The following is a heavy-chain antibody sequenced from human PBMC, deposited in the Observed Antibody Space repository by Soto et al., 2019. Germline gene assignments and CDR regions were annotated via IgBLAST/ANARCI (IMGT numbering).Heavy chain of an antibody. V-gene: IGHV4-59*12. CDR2: IYYAGST. D-gene: IGHD1-1*01. J-gene: IGHJ4*02. CDR3: VGTIQPGTTTHFDY. Sequence: SETLSLTCTVSGGSINNYYWSWIRQPPGKGLEFIGYIYYAGSTTYNPSLKSRVTISVDTSKNQFSLKLTSVTAADTAVYHCVGTIQPGTTTHFDYWGQGTLVTVSS. CDR1: GGSINNYY.